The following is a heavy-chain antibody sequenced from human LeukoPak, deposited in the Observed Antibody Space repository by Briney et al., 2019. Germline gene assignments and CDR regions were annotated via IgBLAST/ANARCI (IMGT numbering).Heavy chain of an antibody. J-gene: IGHJ4*02. CDR2: ISGSGTGT. CDR3: AKSHCSAGNCNSGIYFDS. Sequence: GGSLRLSCAASGFTFDSYGMNWVRQAPGKGLGWVAGISGSGTGTRSSNFAMGRFTISRDNSRNTLYLQMNSLRAEDTALYYCAKSHCSAGNCNSGIYFDSWGLGTLVTVSS. V-gene: IGHV3-23*01. CDR1: GFTFDSYG. D-gene: IGHD2-15*01.